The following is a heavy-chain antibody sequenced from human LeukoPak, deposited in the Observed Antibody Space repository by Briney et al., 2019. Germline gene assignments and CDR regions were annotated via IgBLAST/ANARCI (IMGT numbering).Heavy chain of an antibody. CDR1: GYTFTSYD. Sequence: ASVKVSCKASGYTFTSYDINWVRQATGQGLEWMGWMNPNSGNTGYAQKFQGRVTMTRNTSISTAYMELSSQRFEDTAMYYCARDHNWGFDYWGQGTLVTVSS. V-gene: IGHV1-8*01. CDR2: MNPNSGNT. D-gene: IGHD7-27*01. CDR3: ARDHNWGFDY. J-gene: IGHJ4*02.